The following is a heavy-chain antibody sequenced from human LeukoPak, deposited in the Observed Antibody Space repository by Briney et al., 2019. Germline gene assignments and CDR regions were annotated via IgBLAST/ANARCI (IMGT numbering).Heavy chain of an antibody. CDR2: IKQDGSEK. J-gene: IGHJ4*02. Sequence: GGSPRLSCAASGFTFSSYWMNWVRQAPGKGLEWVANIKQDGSEKYYVDSVKGRFTISRDNAKNSLYLQMNSLRAEDTAVYYCAREANVSWYYFDYWGQGTLVTVSS. V-gene: IGHV3-7*01. D-gene: IGHD6-13*01. CDR1: GFTFSSYW. CDR3: AREANVSWYYFDY.